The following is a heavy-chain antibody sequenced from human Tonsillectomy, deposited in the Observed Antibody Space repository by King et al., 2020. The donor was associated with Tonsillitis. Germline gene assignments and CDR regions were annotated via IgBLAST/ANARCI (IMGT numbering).Heavy chain of an antibody. CDR1: GGSIDSKSHN. J-gene: IGHJ4*02. CDR3: ARHAGAGWYDG. Sequence: QLQESGPGLVKPSETLSLTCTVSGGSIDSKSHNWGWIRQPPGKWLEWIASVYYTGSTYYKPSLKSRVTMSIDTSTNQFSLKLSAVTAADTAVYYCARHAGAGWYDGWGQGTLVTVSS. CDR2: VYYTGST. V-gene: IGHV4-39*01. D-gene: IGHD6-19*01.